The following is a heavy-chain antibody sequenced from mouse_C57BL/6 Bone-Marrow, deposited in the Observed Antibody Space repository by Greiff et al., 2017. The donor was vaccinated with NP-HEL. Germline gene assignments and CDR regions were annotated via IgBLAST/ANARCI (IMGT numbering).Heavy chain of an antibody. V-gene: IGHV1-82*01. D-gene: IGHD2-1*01. J-gene: IGHJ2*01. CDR1: GYAFSSSW. Sequence: VQLQQSGPELVKPGASVKLSCKASGYAFSSSWMNWVKQRPGKGLEWIGRIYPGDGDTNYNGKFKGKATLTADKSSSTAYMQLSSLTSEDSAVYFCARSRGKDYFDYWGQGTTLTVSS. CDR2: IYPGDGDT. CDR3: ARSRGKDYFDY.